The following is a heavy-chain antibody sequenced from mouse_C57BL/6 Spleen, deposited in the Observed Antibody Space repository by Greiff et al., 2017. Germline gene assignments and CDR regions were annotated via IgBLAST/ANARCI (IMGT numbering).Heavy chain of an antibody. D-gene: IGHD1-1*01. CDR1: GYTFTSYW. CDR3: ARGDYYGGSYDY. CDR2: IYPGSGST. V-gene: IGHV1-55*01. Sequence: QVQLQQPGAELVKPGASVKMSCKASGYTFTSYWITWVKQRPGQGLEWIGDIYPGSGSTNYNEKFKGKATLTVDTSSSTAYMQLSSLTSEDSAVYYCARGDYYGGSYDYWGQGTTLTVSS. J-gene: IGHJ2*01.